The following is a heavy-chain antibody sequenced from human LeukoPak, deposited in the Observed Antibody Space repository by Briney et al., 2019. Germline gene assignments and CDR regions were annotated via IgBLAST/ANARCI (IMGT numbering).Heavy chain of an antibody. J-gene: IGHJ4*02. V-gene: IGHV1-18*01. CDR1: GYTFTSYG. CDR3: ARGDRYDFWSGYNFDY. Sequence: ASVKVSCKASGYTFTSYGISWVRQAPGQGLEWMGWISAYNGNTNYAQKLQGRVTMTTDTSTSTAYMELRGLRSDDTAVYYCARGDRYDFWSGYNFDYWGQGTLVTVSS. CDR2: ISAYNGNT. D-gene: IGHD3-3*01.